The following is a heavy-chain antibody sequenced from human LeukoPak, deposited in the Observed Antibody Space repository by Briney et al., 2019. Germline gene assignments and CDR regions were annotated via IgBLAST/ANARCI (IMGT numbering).Heavy chain of an antibody. Sequence: PGGSLRLSSAASGFTFRSYWMTWIRQAPGKGLEWVANIKGDESAKYYVDSVKGRFTISRDNAYNSLYLQMNSLRAEDTAVYYCARDSSTANYYFGMDVWGQGTTVTVSS. V-gene: IGHV3-7*01. D-gene: IGHD6-19*01. CDR1: GFTFRSYW. CDR3: ARDSSTANYYFGMDV. CDR2: IKGDESAK. J-gene: IGHJ6*02.